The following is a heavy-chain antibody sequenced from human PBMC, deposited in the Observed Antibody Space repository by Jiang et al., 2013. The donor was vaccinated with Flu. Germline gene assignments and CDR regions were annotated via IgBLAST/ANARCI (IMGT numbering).Heavy chain of an antibody. CDR2: ISKSGDI. CDR1: GASISSGTYY. CDR3: ARQWGERSSSWLNSLDY. J-gene: IGHJ4*02. V-gene: IGHV4-39*01. Sequence: LLKPSETLSLSCTVSGASISSGTYYWGWIRQAPGKGLEWIGSISKSGDIYNNPSLKSRVTISVDPSKNHFSLRLSSVTAADTALYYCARQWGERSSSWLNSLDYVGPGKPGHRLL. D-gene: IGHD6-13*01.